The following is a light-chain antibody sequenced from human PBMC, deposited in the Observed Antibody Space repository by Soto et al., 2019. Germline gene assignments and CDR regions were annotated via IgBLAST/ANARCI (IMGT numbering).Light chain of an antibody. J-gene: IGKJ1*01. CDR3: QQYNEYSWT. CDR2: AAS. CDR1: QSISSY. V-gene: IGKV1-39*01. Sequence: DIEMTQSPSSLSASLGDRVTITCRASQSISSYLNWYQQKPGKAPKLLIYAASSLQSGVPSRFSGSGSGTDFTLTISSLQPEDFETYYCQQYNEYSWTFGQGTKVDIK.